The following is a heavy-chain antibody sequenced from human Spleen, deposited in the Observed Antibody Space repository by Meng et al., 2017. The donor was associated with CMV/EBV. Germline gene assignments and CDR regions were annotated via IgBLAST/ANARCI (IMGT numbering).Heavy chain of an antibody. Sequence: GESLKISCAASGYTFDDYAMSWVRQGPGKGLEWVAGINRNGGTTSYADSVTGRFTIFRDNAKHSLYLQMSSLRAEDTALYYCARGLGDLGGTTFYYYGMDVWGQGTTVTVSS. D-gene: IGHD1/OR15-1a*01. CDR2: INRNGGTT. J-gene: IGHJ6*02. V-gene: IGHV3-20*04. CDR1: GYTFDDYA. CDR3: ARGLGDLGGTTFYYYGMDV.